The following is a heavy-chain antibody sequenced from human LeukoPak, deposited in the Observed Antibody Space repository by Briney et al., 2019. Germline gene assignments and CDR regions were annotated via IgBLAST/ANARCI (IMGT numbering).Heavy chain of an antibody. V-gene: IGHV1-18*01. J-gene: IGHJ4*02. CDR2: ISAYNGNT. D-gene: IGHD2-2*03. Sequence: ASVKVSCKASGYTFTTHGISWVRQAPGQGLEWMGWISAYNGNTNYAQKLQGRVTMTTDTSTSTAYMELRSLRSDDTAVYYCARDRLDIVVVPAAGVPFDYWGQGTLVTVSS. CDR1: GYTFTTHG. CDR3: ARDRLDIVVVPAAGVPFDY.